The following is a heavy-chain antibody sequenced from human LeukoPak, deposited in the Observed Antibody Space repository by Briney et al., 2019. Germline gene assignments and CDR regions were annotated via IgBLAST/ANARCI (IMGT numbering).Heavy chain of an antibody. CDR2: ISGSSGST. V-gene: IGHV3-23*01. CDR3: AKAGAMAKYIWFDP. CDR1: GFTFNRYA. D-gene: IGHD5-18*01. Sequence: GGSLRLSCAASGFTFNRYAMIWVPQAPGKGLEGVSAISGSSGSTYYADSVKCRFTISRDNSKITLYLQRNSLGAEDTAVYYSAKAGAMAKYIWFDPWGQGILVTVSS. J-gene: IGHJ5*02.